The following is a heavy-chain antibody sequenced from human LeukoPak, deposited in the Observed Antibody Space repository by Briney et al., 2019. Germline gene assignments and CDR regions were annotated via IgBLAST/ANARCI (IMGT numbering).Heavy chain of an antibody. D-gene: IGHD5-24*01. CDR2: INSDGGST. Sequence: QPGGSLRLSCTASGFTFSSYWMHWVRQAPGKGLVWVSRINSDGGSTSYADSVKGRFTISRDNAKNTLYLQMNSLRAEDTAVYYCARRIQGMAPYFFDYWGEGTLGTVSS. CDR1: GFTFSSYW. J-gene: IGHJ4*02. CDR3: ARRIQGMAPYFFDY. V-gene: IGHV3-74*01.